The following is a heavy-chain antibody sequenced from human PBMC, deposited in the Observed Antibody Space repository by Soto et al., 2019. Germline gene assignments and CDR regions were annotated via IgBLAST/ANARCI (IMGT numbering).Heavy chain of an antibody. V-gene: IGHV5-51*01. CDR3: ARQYVTAAKIPLLSYDY. CDR2: IYPDNSDT. CDR1: GYIFRSYW. D-gene: IGHD5-12*01. J-gene: IGHJ4*02. Sequence: PGESLKISCKGSGYIFRSYWIGWVRQMPGKGLEWMGIIYPDNSDTRYSPSFQGQVAISADKSINTAFMQWSSLRASDTAMYYCARQYVTAAKIPLLSYDYWGQGTQVTVSS.